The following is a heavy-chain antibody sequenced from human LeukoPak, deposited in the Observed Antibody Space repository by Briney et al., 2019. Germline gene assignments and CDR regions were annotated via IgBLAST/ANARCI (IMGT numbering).Heavy chain of an antibody. CDR2: IYYSGST. CDR3: ARVSLVRGAPDYYFDY. CDR1: GGSISSYY. V-gene: IGHV4-59*12. D-gene: IGHD3-10*01. Sequence: PSETLSLTCTVSGGSISSYYWSWIRQPPGKGLEWIGYIYYSGSTYYNPSLKSRVTMSVDTSKNQFSLKLSSVTAADTAVYYCARVSLVRGAPDYYFDYWGQGTLVTVSS. J-gene: IGHJ4*02.